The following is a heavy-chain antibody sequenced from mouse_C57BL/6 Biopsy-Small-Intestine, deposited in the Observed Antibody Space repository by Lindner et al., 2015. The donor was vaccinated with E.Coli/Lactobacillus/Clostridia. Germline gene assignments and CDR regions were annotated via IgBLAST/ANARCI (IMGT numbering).Heavy chain of an antibody. D-gene: IGHD2-12*01. Sequence: SVKVSCKASGYTFTDYYIHWVRQAPGQGLEWMGWLNPNSGDTKYSQRFQGFASMTRDTSISTAYMELRRLNSDDTAVYYCARQGYDFWGFDFWGQGTRVTVSS. CDR2: LNPNSGDT. J-gene: IGHJ2*03. CDR3: ARQGYDFWGFDF. V-gene: IGHV1-72*04. CDR1: GYTFTDYY.